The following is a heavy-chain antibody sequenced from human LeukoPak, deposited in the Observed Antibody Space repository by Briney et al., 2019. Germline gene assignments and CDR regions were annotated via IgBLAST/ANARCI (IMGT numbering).Heavy chain of an antibody. D-gene: IGHD1-26*01. J-gene: IGHJ4*02. CDR3: ARDGSQF. CDR2: INHSGST. CDR1: GGSFSGYY. Sequence: SETLSLTCAVYGGSFSGYYWSWIRQPPGKGLEWIGEINHSGSTNYNPSLKSRVTISVDTSKNQFSLKLSSVTAADTAVYYCARDGSQFWGQGTLVTVSS. V-gene: IGHV4-34*01.